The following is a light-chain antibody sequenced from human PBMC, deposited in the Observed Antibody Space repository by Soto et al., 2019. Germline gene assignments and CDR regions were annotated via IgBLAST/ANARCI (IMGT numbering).Light chain of an antibody. V-gene: IGKV1-5*01. J-gene: IGKJ1*01. CDR1: QSVGNW. CDR2: DAS. Sequence: DIQMTQSPSTLSASVGERVTITCRASQSVGNWLAWYQHKPGKAPKLLVYDASTLQSGVATRFSGSGSGTEFTLIISGLQPEDSATYYCQQYTNTNNPWMFGQGTKVDI. CDR3: QQYTNTNNPWM.